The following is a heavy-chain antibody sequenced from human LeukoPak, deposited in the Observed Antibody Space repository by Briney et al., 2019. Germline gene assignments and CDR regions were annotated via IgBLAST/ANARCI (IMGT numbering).Heavy chain of an antibody. V-gene: IGHV3-23*01. D-gene: IGHD3-10*01. CDR3: AKSQSMVRGVDRAYDY. CDR1: GFTFSSYA. CDR2: ISGSGGST. J-gene: IGHJ4*02. Sequence: GGSLRLSCAASGFTFSSYAMSWVRQAPGKGLEWVSVISGSGGSTYYADSVKGRFTISRDNSKNTLYLQMNSLRAEDTAVYYCAKSQSMVRGVDRAYDYWGQGTLVTVSS.